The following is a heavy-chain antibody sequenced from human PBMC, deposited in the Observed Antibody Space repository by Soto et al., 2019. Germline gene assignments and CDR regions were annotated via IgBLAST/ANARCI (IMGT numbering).Heavy chain of an antibody. J-gene: IGHJ5*02. V-gene: IGHV3-23*01. CDR1: GFTFSSYA. CDR3: AKSHGVRYYDFWSGPHPTWFDP. D-gene: IGHD3-3*01. CDR2: ISGSGGST. Sequence: EVQLLESGGGLVQPGGSLRLSCAASGFTFSSYAMSWVRQAPGKGLEWVSAISGSGGSTYYADSVKGRFTISRDNSKNTLYLQMNSLRAEDTAVYYCAKSHGVRYYDFWSGPHPTWFDPWGQGTLVTVSS.